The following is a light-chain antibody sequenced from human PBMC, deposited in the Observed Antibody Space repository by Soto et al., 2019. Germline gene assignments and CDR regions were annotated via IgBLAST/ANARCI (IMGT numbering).Light chain of an antibody. CDR3: AAWDDGLNRWV. V-gene: IGLV1-44*01. J-gene: IGLJ3*02. Sequence: QSVLTQPPSASGTPGQRVTISCSGSSSNIGSNTVNWYQQLPGTAPQLLIYSNNQRPSGVPDRFSGSKSVTSDSLPISGLQAEDEADYECAAWDDGLNRWVFGGGTKLTVL. CDR1: SSNIGSNT. CDR2: SNN.